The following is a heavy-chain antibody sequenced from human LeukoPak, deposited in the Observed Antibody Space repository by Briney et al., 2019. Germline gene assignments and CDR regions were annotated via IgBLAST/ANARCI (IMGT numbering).Heavy chain of an antibody. D-gene: IGHD3-10*01. Sequence: SETLSLTCTVSGGSISSSSYYWGWIRQPPGKGLEWIGSIYYSGSTYYNPSLKSRVTISVDTSKNQFSLKPSSVTAADTAVYYCARRGNVLLWFGETLYYFDYWGQGTLVTVSS. CDR3: ARRGNVLLWFGETLYYFDY. CDR1: GGSISSSSYY. CDR2: IYYSGST. J-gene: IGHJ4*02. V-gene: IGHV4-39*01.